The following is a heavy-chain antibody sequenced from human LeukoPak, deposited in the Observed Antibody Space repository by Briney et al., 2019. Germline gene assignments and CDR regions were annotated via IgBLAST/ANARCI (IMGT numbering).Heavy chain of an antibody. J-gene: IGHJ5*02. CDR3: ARGPPTSSNWFDP. Sequence: ASVKVSCKASGFTFTNYYVHWVRQAPGQGFEWMGIINPNGGTTNYAQKFQGRVTMTRDTSTNTVYMELSSLRSEDTAVYYCARGPPTSSNWFDPWGQGTLVTVSS. CDR2: INPNGGTT. CDR1: GFTFTNYY. V-gene: IGHV1-46*01.